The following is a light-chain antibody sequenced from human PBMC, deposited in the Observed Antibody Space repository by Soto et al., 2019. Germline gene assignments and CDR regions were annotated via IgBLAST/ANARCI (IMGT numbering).Light chain of an antibody. CDR3: QQYNNWPIT. Sequence: EIVMTQSPGTLSVSPGERATHSCRASQSVSSNLAWYQQKPGQAPRLLIYGASTRATGIPARFSGSGSETEFTLTISSLQSEDFAVYYCQQYNNWPITFGPGTRLEIK. V-gene: IGKV3-15*01. CDR1: QSVSSN. CDR2: GAS. J-gene: IGKJ5*01.